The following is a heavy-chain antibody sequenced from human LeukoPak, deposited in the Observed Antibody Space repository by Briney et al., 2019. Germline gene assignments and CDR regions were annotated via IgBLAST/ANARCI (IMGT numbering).Heavy chain of an antibody. CDR3: ARKGRGDWGNRLGSNWYFDL. Sequence: SETLSLTCTVSGGSISSSSYYWGWIRQPPGKGLEWIGSIYYSGSTYYNPSLKSRVTISVDTSKNQFSLKLSSVTAADTAVYYCARKGRGDWGNRLGSNWYFDLWGRGTLVTVSS. CDR1: GGSISSSSYY. D-gene: IGHD3/OR15-3a*01. CDR2: IYYSGST. V-gene: IGHV4-39*01. J-gene: IGHJ2*01.